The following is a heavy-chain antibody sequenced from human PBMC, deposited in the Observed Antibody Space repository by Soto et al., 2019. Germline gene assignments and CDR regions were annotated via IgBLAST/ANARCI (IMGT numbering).Heavy chain of an antibody. CDR3: VRDSPFTYGGTHYWCFDL. Sequence: QVQLVESGGGVVQPGRSLRLSCVASGFSFSTYGMHWVRQAPGQGLERVAVIWSDGINKYYGDSVQGRFTISRDNSKNMVYLPMNSLRAEDTAVYYCVRDSPFTYGGTHYWCFDLWGRGTLVTVSS. V-gene: IGHV3-33*01. D-gene: IGHD4-17*01. CDR2: IWSDGINK. CDR1: GFSFSTYG. J-gene: IGHJ2*01.